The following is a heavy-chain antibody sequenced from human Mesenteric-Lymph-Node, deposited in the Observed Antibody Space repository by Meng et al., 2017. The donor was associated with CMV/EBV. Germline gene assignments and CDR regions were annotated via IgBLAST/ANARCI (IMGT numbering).Heavy chain of an antibody. CDR3: ARGGPGIRVDY. Sequence: GESLKISCAASEFSVSTHYMIWVRQAPGKGLEWVSVVYHGDNTYYADSVKGRFTISRDNSKNTVDLQMNSLRDEDTAVYYCARGGPGIRVDYWGQGTLVTVSS. CDR1: EFSVSTHY. CDR2: VYHGDNT. D-gene: IGHD3-10*01. J-gene: IGHJ4*02. V-gene: IGHV3-53*01.